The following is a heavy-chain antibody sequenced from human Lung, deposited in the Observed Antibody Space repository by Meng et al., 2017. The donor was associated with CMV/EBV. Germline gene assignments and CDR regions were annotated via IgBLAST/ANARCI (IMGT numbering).Heavy chain of an antibody. J-gene: IGHJ6*02. CDR3: AKDLDYDSWSGCVHYYYYGMDV. V-gene: IGHV3-30*02. CDR1: GLVFSNNG. D-gene: IGHD3-3*01. Sequence: GGSLRLSCAASGLVFSNNGMHWVRQAPGEGLEWVAFIRHDGSNKYYGGSVKGRFTISRDNSENTVYLQMDSLRVEDTAVYYCAKDLDYDSWSGCVHYYYYGMDVXGQGXTVTVSS. CDR2: IRHDGSNK.